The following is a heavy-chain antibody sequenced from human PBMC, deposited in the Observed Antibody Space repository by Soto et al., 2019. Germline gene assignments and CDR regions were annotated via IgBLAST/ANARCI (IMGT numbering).Heavy chain of an antibody. CDR2: MSFDGSIK. D-gene: IGHD6-19*01. J-gene: IGHJ4*02. CDR1: GFIFSSYG. CDR3: AKATTNGGWFNPFDS. V-gene: IGHV3-30*18. Sequence: GGSLRLSCAASGFIFSSYGMNWVRQAPGKGLEWVAVMSFDGSIKYYADSVRGRFTISRDNSKNTLYLQMNSLTADDTAVYYCAKATTNGGWFNPFDSWGQGALVTVSS.